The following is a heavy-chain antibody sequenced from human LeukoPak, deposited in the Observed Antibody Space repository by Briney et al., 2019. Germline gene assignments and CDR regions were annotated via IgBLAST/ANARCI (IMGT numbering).Heavy chain of an antibody. CDR1: GFTFSSYS. CDR3: ARDRLIVGASDG. V-gene: IGHV3-48*01. CDR2: ISSSSSTI. J-gene: IGHJ4*02. Sequence: GGSLRLSCAASGFTFSSYSMNWVRQAPGKGLEWVSYISSSSSTIYYADSVKGRFTISRDNAKNSPYLQMNSLRAEDTAVYYCARDRLIVGASDGGGQGTLVTVSS. D-gene: IGHD1-26*01.